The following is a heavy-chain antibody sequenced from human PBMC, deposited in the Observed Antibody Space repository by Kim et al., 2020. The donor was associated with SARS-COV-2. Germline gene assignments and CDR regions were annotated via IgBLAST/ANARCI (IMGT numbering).Heavy chain of an antibody. D-gene: IGHD3-22*01. Sequence: SETLSLTCTVSGGSISSGGYYWSWIRQHPGKGLEWIGYIYYSGSTYYNPSLKSRVTISVDTSKNQFSLKLSSVTAADTAVYYCARGAYYDDSSGYYADDYWGQGTLVTVSS. CDR2: IYYSGST. CDR1: GGSISSGGYY. V-gene: IGHV4-31*03. CDR3: ARGAYYDDSSGYYADDY. J-gene: IGHJ4*02.